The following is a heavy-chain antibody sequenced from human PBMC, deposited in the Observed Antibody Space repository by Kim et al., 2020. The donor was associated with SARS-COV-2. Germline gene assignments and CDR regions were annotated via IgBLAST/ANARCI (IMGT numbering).Heavy chain of an antibody. J-gene: IGHJ4*02. D-gene: IGHD3-10*01. CDR1: GGSFSGYY. Sequence: SETLSLTCAVYGGSFSGYYWSWIRQPPGKGLEWIGEINHSGSTNYNPSLKSRVTISVDTSKNQFSLKLSSVTAADTAVYYCASTYYYGSGSDYWGQGTLVTVSS. CDR3: ASTYYYGSGSDY. V-gene: IGHV4-34*01. CDR2: INHSGST.